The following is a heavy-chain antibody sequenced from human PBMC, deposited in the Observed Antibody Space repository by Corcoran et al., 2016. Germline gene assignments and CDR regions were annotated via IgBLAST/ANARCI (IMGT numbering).Heavy chain of an antibody. CDR2: IIPIFGTA. CDR3: ANTVRGGYCSSTSCSNWFDP. V-gene: IGHV1-69*01. J-gene: IGHJ5*02. D-gene: IGHD2-2*01. CDR1: GGTFSSYA. Sequence: QVQLVQSGAEVKKPGSSVKVSCKASGGTFSSYAISWVRQAPGQGLEWMGGIIPIFGTANYAQKFQGRVTITADESTSTAYMELSSLRSEDTAVYYCANTVRGGYCSSTSCSNWFDPWGQGTLVTVSS.